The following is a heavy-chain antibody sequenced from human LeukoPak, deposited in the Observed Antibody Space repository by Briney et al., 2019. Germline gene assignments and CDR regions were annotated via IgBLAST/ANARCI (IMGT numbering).Heavy chain of an antibody. CDR2: ISAYNGNT. V-gene: IGHV1-18*01. CDR1: GYTFTSYG. J-gene: IGHJ6*02. Sequence: ASVKVPCKASGYTFTSYGISWVRQAPGQGLEWMGWISAYNGNTNYAQKLQGRVTMTTDTSTSTAYMELRSLRSDDTAVYYCARGLYYYGSGQTDEDYYYGMDVWGQGTTVTVSS. CDR3: ARGLYYYGSGQTDEDYYYGMDV. D-gene: IGHD3-10*01.